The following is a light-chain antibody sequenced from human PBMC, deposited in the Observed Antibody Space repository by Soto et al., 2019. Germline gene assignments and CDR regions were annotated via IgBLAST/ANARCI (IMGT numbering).Light chain of an antibody. CDR1: QGIRND. V-gene: IGKV1-6*01. CDR3: QQYYSYPLT. Sequence: AIQMTQSPSSLSASAGERVTITCRASQGIRNDLGWYQQKPGKAPKLLIYAASTLQSGVPSRFSGSGSGTDFTLTINCLQSEDFATYYCQQYYSYPLTFGQGTKVDIK. J-gene: IGKJ1*01. CDR2: AAS.